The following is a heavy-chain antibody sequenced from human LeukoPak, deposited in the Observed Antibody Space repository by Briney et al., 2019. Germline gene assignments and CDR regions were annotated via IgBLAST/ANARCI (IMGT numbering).Heavy chain of an antibody. Sequence: SETLSLTCAVYGGSFSGYYWSWIRQPPGKGLEWIGEINHSGSTNYNPSLKSRVTISVDTSKNQFSLKLSSVTAADTAVCYCARGGGVAAHNWFDPWGQGTLVTVSS. CDR2: INHSGST. CDR1: GGSFSGYY. D-gene: IGHD3-16*01. V-gene: IGHV4-34*01. CDR3: ARGGGVAAHNWFDP. J-gene: IGHJ5*02.